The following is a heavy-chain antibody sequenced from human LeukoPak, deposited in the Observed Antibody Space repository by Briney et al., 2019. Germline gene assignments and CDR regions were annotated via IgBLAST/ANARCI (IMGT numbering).Heavy chain of an antibody. J-gene: IGHJ4*02. CDR1: GGSISSGSYY. V-gene: IGHV4-61*02. CDR2: IYTSGST. CDR3: AGRNGWYNY. Sequence: SETLSLTCTVSGGSISSGSYYWSWIRQPAGKGLEWIGRIYTSGSTNYNPSLKSRVTISVDTSKNQFSLKLSSVTAADTAVYYCAGRNGWYNYWGQGTLVTVSS. D-gene: IGHD6-19*01.